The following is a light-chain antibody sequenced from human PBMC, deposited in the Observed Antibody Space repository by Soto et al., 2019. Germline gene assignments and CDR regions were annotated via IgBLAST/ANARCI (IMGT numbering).Light chain of an antibody. CDR1: QNINNY. CDR2: AAS. J-gene: IGKJ1*01. CDR3: QQSYSSSRT. Sequence: DIQMTQSPSTLSASVGDRVTITCRASQNINNYLNWYQQKPGKAPNLLIYAASTLQSGVPSRFSGSGSGTDFTLTISSLQPEDFATYYCQQSYSSSRTFGQGTKVDIK. V-gene: IGKV1-39*01.